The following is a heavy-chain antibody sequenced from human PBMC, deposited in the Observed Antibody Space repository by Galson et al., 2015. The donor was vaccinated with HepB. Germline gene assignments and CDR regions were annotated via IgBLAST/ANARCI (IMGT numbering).Heavy chain of an antibody. CDR2: ISAGGGSS. CDR1: GFTFSSYA. Sequence: SLRLSCAASGFTFSSYAMSWVRQAPGKGLEWVSSISAGGGSSYYADSVKGRLTISRDNSKNTLSLQVNSLRAEDTAVYYCAKVLTGSVGRALDYWGQGTLVTVSS. CDR3: AKVLTGSVGRALDY. D-gene: IGHD1-20*01. V-gene: IGHV3-23*01. J-gene: IGHJ4*02.